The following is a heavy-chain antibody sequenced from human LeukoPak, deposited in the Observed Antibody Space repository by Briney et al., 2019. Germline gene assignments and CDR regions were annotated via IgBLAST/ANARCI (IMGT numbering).Heavy chain of an antibody. Sequence: GASVKVSCKASGYTFTGYYMHWVRQAPGQGLEWMGWINPNSGGTNYAQKSQGRVTMTRDTSISTAYMELSRLRSDDTAVYYCAREEGWLQSWWYFDYWGQGTLVTVSS. CDR1: GYTFTGYY. J-gene: IGHJ4*02. CDR3: AREEGWLQSWWYFDY. D-gene: IGHD5-24*01. CDR2: INPNSGGT. V-gene: IGHV1-2*02.